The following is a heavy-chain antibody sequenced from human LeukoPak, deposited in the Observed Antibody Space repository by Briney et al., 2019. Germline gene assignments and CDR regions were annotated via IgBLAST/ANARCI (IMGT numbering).Heavy chain of an antibody. D-gene: IGHD4-23*01. CDR2: ISTTGSYI. Sequence: GGSLRLSCAASGFTLSSYNINWVRQAPGKGLEWVSSISTTGSYIFYTDSVKGRFTISRDNAKNSLSLQMNSLRADDTAVYYCARGVGGNGNDAFDIWGQGTMVTVSS. J-gene: IGHJ3*02. CDR1: GFTLSSYN. V-gene: IGHV3-21*01. CDR3: ARGVGGNGNDAFDI.